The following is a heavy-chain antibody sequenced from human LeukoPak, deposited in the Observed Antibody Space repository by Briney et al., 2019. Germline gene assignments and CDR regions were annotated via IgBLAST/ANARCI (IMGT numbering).Heavy chain of an antibody. CDR2: ISGGGGST. J-gene: IGHJ4*02. CDR3: ARVGRIKRGYDDFLGYYFDS. CDR1: GFTFSSHA. Sequence: PGGSLRLSCAASGFTFSSHAMSWVRQAPGRGLEWVSAISGGGGSTHYADSVKGRFTISRDNSKNTLYPQMNSLRAEDTAVYYCARVGRIKRGYDDFLGYYFDSWGQGTLVTVSS. D-gene: IGHD5-12*01. V-gene: IGHV3-23*01.